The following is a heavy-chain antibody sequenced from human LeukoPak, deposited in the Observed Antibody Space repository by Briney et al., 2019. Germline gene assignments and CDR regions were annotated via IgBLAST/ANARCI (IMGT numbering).Heavy chain of an antibody. Sequence: SETLSLTCTVSGGSISSYYWSWIRQPPGKGLEWIGYIYHSGSTNYNPSLKSRVTISVDTSKNQFSLKLSSVTATDTAMYYCASMYYDFWSGSSADAVDIWGQGTMVTVSS. V-gene: IGHV4-59*08. CDR1: GGSISSYY. D-gene: IGHD3-3*01. CDR2: IYHSGST. CDR3: ASMYYDFWSGSSADAVDI. J-gene: IGHJ3*02.